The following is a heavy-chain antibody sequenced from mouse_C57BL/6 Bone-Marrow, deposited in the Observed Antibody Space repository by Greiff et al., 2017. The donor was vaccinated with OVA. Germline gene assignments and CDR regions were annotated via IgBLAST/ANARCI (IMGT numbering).Heavy chain of an antibody. CDR3: ASSLDSSGYARFAY. V-gene: IGHV1-42*01. J-gene: IGHJ3*01. D-gene: IGHD3-2*02. CDR2: INPSTGGT. CDR1: GYSFTGYY. Sequence: EVQLQQSGPELVKPGASVKISCKASGYSFTGYYMNWVKQSPEKSLEWIGEINPSTGGTTYNQKFKAKATLTVDKSSSTAYMQLKSLTSEDSAVYDCASSLDSSGYARFAYWGQGTLVTVSA.